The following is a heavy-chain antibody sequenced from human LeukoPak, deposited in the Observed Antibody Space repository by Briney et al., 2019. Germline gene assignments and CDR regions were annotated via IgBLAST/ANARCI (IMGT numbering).Heavy chain of an antibody. Sequence: GGSLRLSCAASGFTFDDYAMHWVRQAPGKGPEWVSGISWNSGSIGYADSVKGRFTISRDNAKNSLYLQMNSLRAEDTALYYCAKDYTGFGGPFDYWGQGTLVTVSS. CDR3: AKDYTGFGGPFDY. D-gene: IGHD2-15*01. J-gene: IGHJ4*02. CDR2: ISWNSGSI. V-gene: IGHV3-9*01. CDR1: GFTFDDYA.